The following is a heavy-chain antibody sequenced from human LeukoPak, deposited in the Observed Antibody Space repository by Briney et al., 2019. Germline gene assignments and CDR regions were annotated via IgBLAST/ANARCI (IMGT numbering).Heavy chain of an antibody. J-gene: IGHJ1*01. V-gene: IGHV3-23*01. CDR1: GFTFSSYA. D-gene: IGHD2-21*02. CDR3: AKDAAFRVTAGQYFQY. CDR2: INGSGGST. Sequence: QSGGSLRLSCAASGFTFSSYAMSWVRQAPGKGLEWVSTINGSGGSTYYADSVKGRFTISRDNSKNTLYLQMNSLRAEDTAVYYCAKDAAFRVTAGQYFQYWGQGTLVTVSS.